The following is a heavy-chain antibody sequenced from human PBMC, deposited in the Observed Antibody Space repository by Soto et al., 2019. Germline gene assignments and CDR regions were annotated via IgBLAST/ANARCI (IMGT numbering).Heavy chain of an antibody. Sequence: PSETLSLTCTVSSGSISSTIYSWDWIRQPPGKGLEWIGSIFYSGSTYYNPSLKSRVTISVDTSKNQFSLKLSSVTAADTAVYYCARVPDYWGQGILVTVSS. CDR2: IFYSGST. J-gene: IGHJ4*02. CDR1: SGSISSTIYS. D-gene: IGHD2-2*01. CDR3: ARVPDY. V-gene: IGHV4-39*07.